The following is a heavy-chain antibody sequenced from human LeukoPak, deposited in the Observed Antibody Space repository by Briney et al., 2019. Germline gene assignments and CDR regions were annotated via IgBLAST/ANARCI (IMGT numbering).Heavy chain of an antibody. CDR1: GFTFSDYY. CDR2: ISSSGSTI. CDR3: AKDVVATIRHYFDY. V-gene: IGHV3-11*01. D-gene: IGHD5-12*01. Sequence: PGGSLRLSCAASGFTFSDYYMSWIRQAPGMGLEWVSYISSSGSTIYYADSVKGRFTISRDNAKNSLYLQMNSLRTEDTAVYYCAKDVVATIRHYFDYWGQGTLVTVSS. J-gene: IGHJ4*02.